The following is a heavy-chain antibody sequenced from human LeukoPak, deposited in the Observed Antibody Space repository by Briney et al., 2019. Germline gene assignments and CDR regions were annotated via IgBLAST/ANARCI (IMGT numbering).Heavy chain of an antibody. D-gene: IGHD1-7*01. CDR2: IWYDGSNK. J-gene: IGHJ5*02. CDR1: GFTFSSYG. CDR3: ARDIAKSGTNWFDP. V-gene: IGHV3-33*01. Sequence: GRSLRLSCAASGFTFSSYGMHWVRQAPGKGLEWVAVIWYDGSNKYYADSVKGRFTISRDNSKNTLYLQMNSLRAEDTAVYYCARDIAKSGTNWFDPWGQGTLVTVPS.